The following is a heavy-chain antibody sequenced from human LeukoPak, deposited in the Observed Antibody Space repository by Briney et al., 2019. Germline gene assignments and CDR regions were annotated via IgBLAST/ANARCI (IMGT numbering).Heavy chain of an antibody. V-gene: IGHV1-2*02. CDR3: AGSRGWPKYFFDY. CDR2: INPNSGGT. Sequence: ASVKVSCKPSGYTFTGYYMHWVRPAPGQGLEGMGWINPNSGGTNYPQKFHGRDTINRDTSISPTYVELSRLTSDDTAVYYCAGSRGWPKYFFDYWGQGTLVTVSS. D-gene: IGHD6-19*01. J-gene: IGHJ4*02. CDR1: GYTFTGYY.